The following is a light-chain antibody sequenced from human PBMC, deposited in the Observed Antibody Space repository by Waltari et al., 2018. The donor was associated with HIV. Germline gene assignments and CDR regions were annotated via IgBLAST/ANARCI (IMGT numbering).Light chain of an antibody. CDR3: RQRDNWPPLAT. Sequence: EIVLTQSPATLSLSPGERATLSCRASQSISSNLAWYQQKPGQAPRLLIYDVSNRATGIPVRFSGSGSGTDFTLTISSLEPEDFAVYYCRQRDNWPPLATFGPGTKVDI. V-gene: IGKV3-11*01. J-gene: IGKJ3*01. CDR2: DVS. CDR1: QSISSN.